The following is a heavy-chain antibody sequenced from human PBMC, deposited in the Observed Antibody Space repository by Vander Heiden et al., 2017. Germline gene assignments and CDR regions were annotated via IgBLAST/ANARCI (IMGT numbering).Heavy chain of an antibody. J-gene: IGHJ2*01. CDR1: GFTFSSYA. CDR3: AKTPYGSYWYFDL. CDR2: ISGSGGST. Sequence: EVPLLESGGGLVQPGGSLRLSCAASGFTFSSYAMSWVRQAPGKGLEWVSAISGSGGSTYYADSVKGRFTISRDNSKNTLYLQMNSLRAEDTAVYYCAKTPYGSYWYFDLWGRGTLVTVSS. D-gene: IGHD2-15*01. V-gene: IGHV3-23*01.